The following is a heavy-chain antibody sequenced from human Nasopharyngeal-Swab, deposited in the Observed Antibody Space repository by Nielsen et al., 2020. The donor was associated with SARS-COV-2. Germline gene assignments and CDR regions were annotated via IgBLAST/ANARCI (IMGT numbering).Heavy chain of an antibody. CDR1: GYRFTDYW. D-gene: IGHD1-26*01. Sequence: GESLKISCATSGYRFTDYWIAWVRPAPGQGLECMGTIFPGDSDTRYSPSFEGRVTISVDQSITTAYLHWTSLKASDTAKYYCAIGAAVGTLFHGMDVWGQGTMVTVSS. CDR3: AIGAAVGTLFHGMDV. V-gene: IGHV5-51*01. CDR2: IFPGDSDT. J-gene: IGHJ6*02.